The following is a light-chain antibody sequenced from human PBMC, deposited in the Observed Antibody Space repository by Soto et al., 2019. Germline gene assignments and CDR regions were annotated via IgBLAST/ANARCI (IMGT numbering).Light chain of an antibody. CDR3: QQYNSYWT. CDR2: GAS. J-gene: IGKJ1*01. Sequence: EVGLTQSPGTLSLSPGESAPRSCRASQRVSISYLAWYQQKPGQAPRLLTYGASSRATGIPDRVSGSGSGTEFTLTISSLQPDDFAGYYCQQYNSYWTFGQGTKVDI. V-gene: IGKV3-20*01. CDR1: QRVSISY.